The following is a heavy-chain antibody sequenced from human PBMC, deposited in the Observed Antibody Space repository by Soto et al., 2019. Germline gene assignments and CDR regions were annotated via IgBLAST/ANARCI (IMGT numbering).Heavy chain of an antibody. CDR1: GDSMTTYY. J-gene: IGHJ3*02. CDR2: ISAKGTT. Sequence: QVQLQESGPGLVEPSETLSLTYTVSGDSMTTYYWSWIRQAAEKGLEWIGRISAKGTTTYIPSLKSRIALSIDTSKNQFSLNLKFVTAADTAVYFCARDQSGAADIWGQGTLVTVS. CDR3: ARDQSGAADI. D-gene: IGHD7-27*01. V-gene: IGHV4-4*07.